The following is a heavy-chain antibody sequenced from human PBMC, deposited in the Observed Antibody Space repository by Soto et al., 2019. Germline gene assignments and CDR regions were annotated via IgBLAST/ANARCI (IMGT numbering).Heavy chain of an antibody. J-gene: IGHJ6*03. Sequence: QVQLQESGPGLVRPSETLSLTCTVSGGSFSSYYWTWIRQSPGKGLGGIGYIYYSGSTDYKPSLRGRLAISIDTSKNQFSLRLNSMTAADTAVYYCAGRDCSGTNCYYLDYYYMDVWGKGTTVTVSS. CDR3: AGRDCSGTNCYYLDYYYMDV. CDR1: GGSFSSYY. CDR2: IYYSGST. D-gene: IGHD2-2*01. V-gene: IGHV4-59*08.